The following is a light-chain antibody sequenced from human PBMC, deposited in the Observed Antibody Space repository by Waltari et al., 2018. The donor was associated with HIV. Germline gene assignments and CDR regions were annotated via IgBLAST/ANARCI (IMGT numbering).Light chain of an antibody. CDR2: DNY. CDR3: GTWDSGLSAVV. V-gene: IGLV1-51*01. CDR1: SSTMGGND. Sequence: QSVLTQPPSVSAAPGQRVTISCSGSSSTMGGNDVSWYQQRPGTAPKLLIFDNYKRPSGIPDRFSGSKSGTSATLGITGLQTGDEADYYCGTWDSGLSAVVFGGGTKLTVL. J-gene: IGLJ3*02.